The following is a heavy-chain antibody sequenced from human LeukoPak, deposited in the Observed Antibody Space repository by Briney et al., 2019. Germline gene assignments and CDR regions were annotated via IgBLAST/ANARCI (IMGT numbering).Heavy chain of an antibody. D-gene: IGHD1-14*01. CDR3: ARGRSKRPIDY. J-gene: IGHJ4*02. CDR1: GGSFSGCY. V-gene: IGHV4-34*01. CDR2: INHSGST. Sequence: KTSETLSLTCAVYGGSFSGCYWSWIRQPPGKGLEWIGEINHSGSTNYNPSLKSRVTISVDTSKNQFSLKLSSVTAADTAVYYCARGRSKRPIDYWGQGTLVTVSS.